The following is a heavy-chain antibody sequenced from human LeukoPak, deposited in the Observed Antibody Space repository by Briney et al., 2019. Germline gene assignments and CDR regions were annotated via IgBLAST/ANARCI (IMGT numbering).Heavy chain of an antibody. J-gene: IGHJ3*02. CDR3: AKVGLGNTAIHI. CDR1: GYTYPNYD. D-gene: IGHD3/OR15-3a*01. Sequence: ASVKVSCKASGYTYPNYDINWVRQATGQGLEWMGWMNFNSGNTGYAQKFQGRVTMTRNTAISTIYMELSSLKSEDTAIYYCAKVGLGNTAIHIWGQGTMVTVSS. CDR2: MNFNSGNT. V-gene: IGHV1-8*01.